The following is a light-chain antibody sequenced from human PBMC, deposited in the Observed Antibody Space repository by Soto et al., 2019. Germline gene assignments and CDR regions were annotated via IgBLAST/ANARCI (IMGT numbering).Light chain of an antibody. J-gene: IGKJ2*03. Sequence: DIQMTQSPSTLSASVGDRVTITCRASQSISNWLAWYQQKPGKAPKLLIYKASSLKSGVPSRFSGSGSGTEFTLTVSSLQPDDFATYYCQQFNRYPYSFGQGTKLEIK. V-gene: IGKV1-5*03. CDR2: KAS. CDR1: QSISNW. CDR3: QQFNRYPYS.